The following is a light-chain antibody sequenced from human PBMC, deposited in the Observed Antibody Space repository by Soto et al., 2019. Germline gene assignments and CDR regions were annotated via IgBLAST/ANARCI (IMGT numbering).Light chain of an antibody. CDR2: DVT. CDR1: SIDVDDY. V-gene: IGLV2-11*01. J-gene: IGLJ1*01. Sequence: QSALTQPRSVSGSPGQSVTISCSGTSIDVDDYVSWYQQHPGKAPKVITYDVTERPSGVPDRFSGSKSGNAASLTVSGLQAEDEADYYCCAHVGSSTYVFGSGTKVTVL. CDR3: CAHVGSSTYV.